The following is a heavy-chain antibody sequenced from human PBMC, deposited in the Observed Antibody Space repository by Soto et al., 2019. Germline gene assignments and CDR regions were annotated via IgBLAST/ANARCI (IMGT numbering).Heavy chain of an antibody. CDR1: GVSIHNSHSF. CDR3: GRVVEGATRHTDSDS. D-gene: IGHD2-15*01. Sequence: SETLSLTCAVSGVSIHNSHSFWGWIRQPPGKGLEFIGSVYYSGGSHYNPSLKDRVTISVDTSNNQVSLRVNSVTAADTAVYYCGRVVEGATRHTDSDSWGQGMLVTVSS. CDR2: VYYSGGS. J-gene: IGHJ5*02. V-gene: IGHV4-39*02.